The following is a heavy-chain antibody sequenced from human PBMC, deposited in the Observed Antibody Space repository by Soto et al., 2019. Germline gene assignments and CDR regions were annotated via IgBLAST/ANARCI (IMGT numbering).Heavy chain of an antibody. CDR3: ASSEYSSSSTSV. CDR2: IDPSDSYT. Sequence: GESLKISCKGSGYSFTSYLISWVRQMPGKGLEWMGRIDPSDSYTNYSPSFQGHVTISADKSISTAYLQWSSLKASDTAMYYCASSEYSSSSTSVWGQGTLVTVSS. D-gene: IGHD6-6*01. V-gene: IGHV5-10-1*01. J-gene: IGHJ4*02. CDR1: GYSFTSYL.